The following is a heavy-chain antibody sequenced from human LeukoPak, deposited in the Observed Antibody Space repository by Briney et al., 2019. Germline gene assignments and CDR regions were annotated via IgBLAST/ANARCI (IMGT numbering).Heavy chain of an antibody. V-gene: IGHV1-24*01. CDR2: FDPEDGET. CDR3: ATNPSIAVAPFDY. Sequence: ASVKVSCKVSVYTLTELSMHWVRQAPGKGLEWMGGFDPEDGETIYAQKFQGRVTMTEDTSTDTAYMELSSLRSEDTAVYYCATNPSIAVAPFDYWGQGTLVTVSS. J-gene: IGHJ4*02. CDR1: VYTLTELS. D-gene: IGHD6-19*01.